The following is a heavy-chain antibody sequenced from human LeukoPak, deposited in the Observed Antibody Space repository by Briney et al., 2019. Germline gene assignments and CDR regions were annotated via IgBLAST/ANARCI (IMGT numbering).Heavy chain of an antibody. CDR1: GFTFSSYS. J-gene: IGHJ4*02. Sequence: GGPLRLSCAASGFTFSSYSMNWVRQAPGKGLEWVSSISTGSSYIYYADSVKGRFTISRDNAKNSLYLQMNSLRAEDTAVYYCARDEFSSSPGYFDYWGQGTLVTVSS. CDR3: ARDEFSSSPGYFDY. D-gene: IGHD6-6*01. CDR2: ISTGSSYI. V-gene: IGHV3-21*01.